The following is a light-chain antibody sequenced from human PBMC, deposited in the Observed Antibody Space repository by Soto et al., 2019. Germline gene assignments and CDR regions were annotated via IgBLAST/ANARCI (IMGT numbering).Light chain of an antibody. V-gene: IGKV3-11*01. J-gene: IGKJ1*01. CDR1: QSISNY. CDR2: DAT. Sequence: EIVLTQSPATLSLSPGERATLSCWASQSISNYLGWYQQKPGQAPRLLIYDATNRATGIPDRFSGRGSGTDFTLTISSLEPEDFAVYYCQHRSNWLWTFGQGTKVDIK. CDR3: QHRSNWLWT.